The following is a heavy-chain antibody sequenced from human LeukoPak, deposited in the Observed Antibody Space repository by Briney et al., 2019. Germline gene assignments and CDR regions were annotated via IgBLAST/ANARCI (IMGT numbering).Heavy chain of an antibody. CDR3: AKEEEDIVVVVAMYYYYYYMDV. D-gene: IGHD2-15*01. CDR2: ISRSGGRT. J-gene: IGHJ6*03. V-gene: IGHV3-23*01. CDR1: EFTFSSYG. Sequence: AGGSLRLPGAATEFTFSSYGMGWVRQCPGKGLDWVSAISRSGGRTYSADSGKGRFTISRDNFHSTLYLQMNSMRAEATAVYYCAKEEEDIVVVVAMYYYYYYMDVWGKGSTVTISS.